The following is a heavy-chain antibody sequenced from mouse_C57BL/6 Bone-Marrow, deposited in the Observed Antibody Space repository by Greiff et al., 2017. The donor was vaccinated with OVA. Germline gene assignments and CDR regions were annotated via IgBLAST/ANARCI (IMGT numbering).Heavy chain of an antibody. J-gene: IGHJ4*01. Sequence: EVQLVESGGGLVQPKGSLKLSCAASGFSFNTYAMNWVRQAPGKGLEWVARIRSKSNNYATYYADSVKDRFTISRDDSESMLYLQMNNLKTEDTAMYFCVRQGYSNYVRYAMDYWGQGTSVTVSS. CDR2: IRSKSNNYAT. D-gene: IGHD2-5*01. V-gene: IGHV10-1*01. CDR1: GFSFNTYA. CDR3: VRQGYSNYVRYAMDY.